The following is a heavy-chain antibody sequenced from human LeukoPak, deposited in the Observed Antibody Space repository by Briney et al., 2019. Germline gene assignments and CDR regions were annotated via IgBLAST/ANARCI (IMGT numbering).Heavy chain of an antibody. Sequence: SETLSLTCTVSGGSISSSSYYWGWIRQPPGKGLEWIGSIYYSGSTYYNPSLKSRVTISVDTSKNQFSLKLSSVTAADTAVYYCARHYYGSGSYYSAFDYWGQGTLVTVSS. CDR1: GGSISSSSYY. J-gene: IGHJ4*02. CDR3: ARHYYGSGSYYSAFDY. V-gene: IGHV4-39*01. CDR2: IYYSGST. D-gene: IGHD3-10*01.